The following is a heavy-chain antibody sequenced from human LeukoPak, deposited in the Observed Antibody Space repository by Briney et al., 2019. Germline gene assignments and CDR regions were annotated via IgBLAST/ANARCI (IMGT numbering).Heavy chain of an antibody. CDR2: VFYTGST. J-gene: IGHJ4*02. D-gene: IGHD3-10*01. V-gene: IGHV4-39*07. Sequence: SETLSLTCTVSGGSIDSSSYYWGWIRQPPGKGLEWIGSVFYTGSTSYNPSLRSRVTISVDTSKNQFSLKLSSVTAADTAVYYCARSHGSGSYYNLNDYWGQGALVTVSS. CDR3: ARSHGSGSYYNLNDY. CDR1: GGSIDSSSYY.